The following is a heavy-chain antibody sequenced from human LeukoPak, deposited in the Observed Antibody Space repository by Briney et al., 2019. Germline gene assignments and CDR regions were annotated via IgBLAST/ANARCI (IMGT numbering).Heavy chain of an antibody. CDR3: ARDEYVLTSFDP. J-gene: IGHJ5*02. CDR1: GYTFTAYY. CDR2: INPNSGDT. V-gene: IGHV1-2*02. D-gene: IGHD3-16*01. Sequence: ASVTVSCKASGYTFTAYYMHWVRQAPGQGLEWMGLINPNSGDTNYAQKFQGRVTLTRDTSISTAHMELSRLRSDDTAVYYCARDEYVLTSFDPWGQGTLVTVSS.